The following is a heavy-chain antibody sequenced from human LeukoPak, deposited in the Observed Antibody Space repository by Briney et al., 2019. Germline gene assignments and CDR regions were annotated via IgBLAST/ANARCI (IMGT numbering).Heavy chain of an antibody. V-gene: IGHV1-69*06. CDR3: ARDGLYDTPPV. Sequence: AASVKVSCKASGGTFSSYAISWVRQAPGQGLEWVGGIIPIFGTANYAQKFQGRVTITADKSTSTAYMELSSLRSEDTAVYYCARDGLYDTPPVWGEGTTVTVSS. CDR2: IIPIFGTA. D-gene: IGHD3-9*01. CDR1: GGTFSSYA. J-gene: IGHJ6*04.